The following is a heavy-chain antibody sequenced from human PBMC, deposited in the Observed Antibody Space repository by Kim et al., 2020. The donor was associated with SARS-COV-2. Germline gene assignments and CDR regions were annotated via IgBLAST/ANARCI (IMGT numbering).Heavy chain of an antibody. D-gene: IGHD3-22*01. CDR3: ASAYYYDSGGSLDY. CDR2: IYTSGST. Sequence: SETLSLTCTLSGGSITSSSYYWSWMRQPAGKGLEWIGRIYTSGSTNYNPSLKSRVAISVDSSKNHFSLKLTSVTAADTGVYYCASAYYYDSGGSLDYWGQGTLVTVAS. CDR1: GGSITSSSYY. J-gene: IGHJ4*02. V-gene: IGHV4-61*02.